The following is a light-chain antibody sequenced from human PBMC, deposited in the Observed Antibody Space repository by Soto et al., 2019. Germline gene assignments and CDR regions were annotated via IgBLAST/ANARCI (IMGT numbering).Light chain of an antibody. Sequence: EIVLTQSPGTLSLSPGERATLSCRASQSVSSSYLAWYQQKPGQAPRLLIYGASSRATGIPDMFSGSGSGTDFTLTISRLEPEDFAVYYCQQYGRSPPWTFGQGTKVEIK. V-gene: IGKV3-20*01. CDR2: GAS. CDR3: QQYGRSPPWT. CDR1: QSVSSSY. J-gene: IGKJ1*01.